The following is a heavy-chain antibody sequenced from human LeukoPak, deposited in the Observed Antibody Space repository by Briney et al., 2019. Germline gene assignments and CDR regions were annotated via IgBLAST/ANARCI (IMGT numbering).Heavy chain of an antibody. D-gene: IGHD2-21*01. CDR2: TRNNANSYTT. Sequence: GGSLRLSCAASGFTFSDHDMDWVRQAPGKGLEWVGRTRNNANSYTTEYAASGKGRFTISRDASKKSLYLPINSLKTEDTAVYYCAREVISPSDAFDLWGQGTMVTVSS. CDR1: GFTFSDHD. J-gene: IGHJ3*01. CDR3: AREVISPSDAFDL. V-gene: IGHV3-72*01.